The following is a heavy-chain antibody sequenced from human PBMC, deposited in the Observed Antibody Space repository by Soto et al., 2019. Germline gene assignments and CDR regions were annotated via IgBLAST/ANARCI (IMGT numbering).Heavy chain of an antibody. D-gene: IGHD1-26*01. Sequence: QITLKEYGPTLLKPTQTLTLTCTFSGFSLTSNAVGVGWFRQPPGKALEWLALIYWNDDNHYRPSLQSRLTFSKETSKHQVVLIMTKMDPDDIAKYPCAHGRGWVFDFWGPGNLGTVPS. CDR1: GFSLTSNAVG. V-gene: IGHV2-5*01. J-gene: IGHJ4*02. CDR3: AHGRGWVFDF. CDR2: IYWNDDN.